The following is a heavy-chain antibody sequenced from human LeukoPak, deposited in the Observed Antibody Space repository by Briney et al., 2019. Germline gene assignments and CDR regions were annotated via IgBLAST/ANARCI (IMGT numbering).Heavy chain of an antibody. V-gene: IGHV4-38-2*02. J-gene: IGHJ5*02. CDR2: IYHSGST. CDR1: GYSISSGYY. D-gene: IGHD3-16*01. CDR3: ARESAPMPIPWFDA. Sequence: PSETLSLTCAVSGYSISSGYYWGWIRQPPGKGLEWIGSIYHSGSTYYNPSLKSRVTISVDTSKNQFSLKLSSVTAADTAVYYGARESAPMPIPWFDAWGQGTLVTVSS.